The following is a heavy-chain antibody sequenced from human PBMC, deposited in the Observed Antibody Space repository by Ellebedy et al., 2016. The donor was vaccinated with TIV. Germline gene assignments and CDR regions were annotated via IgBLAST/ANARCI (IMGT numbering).Heavy chain of an antibody. Sequence: SVKVSXXASGGTFSSYAISWVRQAPGQGLEWMGGIIPIFGTANYAQKFQGRVTITADESTSTAYMELSSLRSEDTAVYYCARDGDSSGYYPYFDYWGQGTLVTVSS. CDR2: IIPIFGTA. D-gene: IGHD3-22*01. CDR3: ARDGDSSGYYPYFDY. CDR1: GGTFSSYA. V-gene: IGHV1-69*13. J-gene: IGHJ4*02.